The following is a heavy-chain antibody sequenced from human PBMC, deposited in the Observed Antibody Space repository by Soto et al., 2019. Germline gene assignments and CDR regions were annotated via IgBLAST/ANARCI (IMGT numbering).Heavy chain of an antibody. J-gene: IGHJ4*02. V-gene: IGHV3-74*01. Sequence: EVQLVESGGGLVQPGGSLRLSCAASGFTFSSYWLHWVRQAPGKGLLWVSRIKTDGSITDYADSVKGRFTISRDNAKDTLYLQMNSLSAEDTAVYYCAKREGNTYGLFHWGQGTLVTVSS. CDR1: GFTFSSYW. D-gene: IGHD5-18*01. CDR3: AKREGNTYGLFH. CDR2: IKTDGSIT.